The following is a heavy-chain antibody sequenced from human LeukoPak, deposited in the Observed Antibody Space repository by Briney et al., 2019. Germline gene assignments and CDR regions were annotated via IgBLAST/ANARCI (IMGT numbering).Heavy chain of an antibody. CDR2: IWNDGNNK. J-gene: IGHJ4*02. CDR1: GFTFSTYG. CDR3: ARDPGSGWPGFDY. Sequence: GGSLRLSCAASGFTFSTYGMHWVRQAPDKGLEWVAVIWNDGNNKYYADSVKGRFTISRDNSKNTLYLQMNSLRAEDTAVYYCARDPGSGWPGFDYWGQGTLVTVSS. V-gene: IGHV3-33*01. D-gene: IGHD6-19*01.